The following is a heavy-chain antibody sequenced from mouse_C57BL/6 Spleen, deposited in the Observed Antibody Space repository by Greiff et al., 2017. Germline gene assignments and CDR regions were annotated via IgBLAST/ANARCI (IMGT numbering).Heavy chain of an antibody. CDR3: ARVSSGSFDY. CDR1: GFTFSDYY. CDR2: ISNGGGST. Sequence: DVMLVESGGGLVQPGGSLKLSCAASGFTFSDYYMYWVRQTPEKRLEWVAYISNGGGSTYYPDTVKGRFTISRDNAKNTLYLQMSRLKSEDTAMYYCARVSSGSFDYWGQGTTLTVSS. J-gene: IGHJ2*01. D-gene: IGHD3-2*02. V-gene: IGHV5-12*01.